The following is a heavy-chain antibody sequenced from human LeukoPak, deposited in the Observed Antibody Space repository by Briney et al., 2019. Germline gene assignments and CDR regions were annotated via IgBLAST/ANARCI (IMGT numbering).Heavy chain of an antibody. CDR1: GFTFSSYS. D-gene: IGHD4-17*01. CDR3: ARGVATVTTAGAHFAY. J-gene: IGHJ4*02. CDR2: ISSCSRNM. Sequence: PGGTLRLFCAASGFTFSSYSMHWVRQAPGKGLEWVSYISSCSRNMYYGDSVKGRFTISRDNVKNSVYLEMNSLRADDTAVYYCARGVATVTTAGAHFAYWGQGILVTVSS. V-gene: IGHV3-48*01.